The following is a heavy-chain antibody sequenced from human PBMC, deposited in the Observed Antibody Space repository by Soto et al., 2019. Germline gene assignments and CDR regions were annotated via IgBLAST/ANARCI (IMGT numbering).Heavy chain of an antibody. Sequence: SVKVSCKASGGTFSSYTISWVRQAPGQGLEWMGRIIPILGIANYAQKFQGRVTITADKSTSTAYMELSSLRSEDTAVYYCARAPYDILTGYYRGGFDYWGQGTLVTVSS. CDR3: ARAPYDILTGYYRGGFDY. J-gene: IGHJ4*02. CDR2: IIPILGIA. V-gene: IGHV1-69*02. D-gene: IGHD3-9*01. CDR1: GGTFSSYT.